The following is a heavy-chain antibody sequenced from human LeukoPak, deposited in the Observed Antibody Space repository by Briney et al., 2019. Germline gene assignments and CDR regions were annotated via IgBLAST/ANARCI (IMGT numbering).Heavy chain of an antibody. D-gene: IGHD5-18*01. CDR1: GGSFSGYY. CDR3: ARGRTATHAFDI. Sequence: SETLSLTCAVYGGSFSGYYWSWIHQPPGKGLEWIGEINHSGSTNYNPSLKSRVTISVDTSKNQFSLKLSSVTAADTAVYYCARGRTATHAFDIWGQGTMVTVSS. J-gene: IGHJ3*02. CDR2: INHSGST. V-gene: IGHV4-34*01.